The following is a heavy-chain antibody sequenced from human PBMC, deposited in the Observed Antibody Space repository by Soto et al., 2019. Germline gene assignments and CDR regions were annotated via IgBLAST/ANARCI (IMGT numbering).Heavy chain of an antibody. V-gene: IGHV4-30-2*01. CDR1: GGSISSGGYS. CDR2: IYHSGST. Sequence: QLQLQESGSGLVKPSQTLSLTCAVSGGSISSGGYSWSWIRQPPGKGLEWIGYIYHSGSTYYNPSLKSRVHISVDSSKNHCSLKLSSVTAADTAVYYCARGLSVAARPSPSPPPLTYGMDVWGQGTTVTVSS. J-gene: IGHJ6*02. D-gene: IGHD6-6*01. CDR3: ARGLSVAARPSPSPPPLTYGMDV.